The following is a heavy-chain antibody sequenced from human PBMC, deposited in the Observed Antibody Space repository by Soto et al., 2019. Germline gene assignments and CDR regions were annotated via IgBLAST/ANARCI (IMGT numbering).Heavy chain of an antibody. CDR3: ARHGFYGDYSSNYFDP. CDR1: GYSFTNYW. CDR2: IYPSDSDT. D-gene: IGHD4-17*01. J-gene: IGHJ5*02. V-gene: IGHV5-51*01. Sequence: GESLKISCKGSGYSFTNYWIAWVRQMPGKGLEYMGIIYPSDSDTRYSPSFQGQVTISADKSISTAYLQWSSLKASDTAIYYCARHGFYGDYSSNYFDPWGQGALVTVSS.